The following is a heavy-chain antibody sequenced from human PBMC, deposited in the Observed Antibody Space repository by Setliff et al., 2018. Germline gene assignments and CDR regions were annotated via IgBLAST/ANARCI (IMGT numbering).Heavy chain of an antibody. CDR1: GGSISSSTYY. CDR2: LYYSGST. Sequence: SETLSLTCTVSGGSISSSTYYWGWIRQSPGKGLEWIGSLYYSGSTYYNSSLKSRVTISVDTSKNQFSLNLRSVTAADTAVYYCARARNVAARLFDSWGQGTLVTVSS. D-gene: IGHD6-6*01. J-gene: IGHJ4*02. V-gene: IGHV4-39*01. CDR3: ARARNVAARLFDS.